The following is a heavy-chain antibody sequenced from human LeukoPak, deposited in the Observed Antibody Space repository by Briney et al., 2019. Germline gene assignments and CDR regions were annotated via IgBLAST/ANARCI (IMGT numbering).Heavy chain of an antibody. CDR3: AKDLDIVVVVAASYPFDY. CDR1: GFTFSSYA. J-gene: IGHJ4*02. D-gene: IGHD2-15*01. CDR2: ISGSGGST. Sequence: GGSLRLSCAASGFTFSSYATSWVRQAPGKGLEWVSAISGSGGSTYYADSVKGRFTISRDNSKNTLYLQMNSLRAEDTAVYYCAKDLDIVVVVAASYPFDYWGQGTLVTVSS. V-gene: IGHV3-23*01.